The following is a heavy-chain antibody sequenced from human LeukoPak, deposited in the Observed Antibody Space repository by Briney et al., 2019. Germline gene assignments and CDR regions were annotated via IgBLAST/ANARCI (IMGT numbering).Heavy chain of an antibody. CDR1: GYTFTSYA. CDR3: ARKSVAAAPRDIVYQYTYMDV. Sequence: ASVKVSCKSSGYTFTSYAMNCVRQAPVQGLEWMGWISTNTGNPTYAQGFTGRFVFSLDTSVSTAYLQISSLKAEDTAVYYCARKSVAAAPRDIVYQYTYMDVWGKATTVTVSS. CDR2: ISTNTGNP. J-gene: IGHJ6*03. D-gene: IGHD2-15*01. V-gene: IGHV7-4-1*02.